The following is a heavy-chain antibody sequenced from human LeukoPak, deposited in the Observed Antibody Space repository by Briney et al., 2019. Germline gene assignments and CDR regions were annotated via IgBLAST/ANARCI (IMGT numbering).Heavy chain of an antibody. J-gene: IGHJ4*02. CDR2: INPHSGGT. CDR1: GYTFTGYY. V-gene: IGHV1-2*02. Sequence: ASVKVSFKASGYTFTGYYIHWVRQAPGQGLEWVGWINPHSGGTNYAQKFQGRVTMTRDTSISTAYVELIRLRSDDTAVYYCARALGGDYGVDYWGQGTLVTVSS. D-gene: IGHD4-17*01. CDR3: ARALGGDYGVDY.